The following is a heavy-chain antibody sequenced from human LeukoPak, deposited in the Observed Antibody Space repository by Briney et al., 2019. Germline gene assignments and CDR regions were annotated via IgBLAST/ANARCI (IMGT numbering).Heavy chain of an antibody. Sequence: SETLSLTCSVSGGSITSYYWSWIRQPPGKGLEWIGEINHSGSTNYNPSLKSRVTISVDTSKNQFSLKLSSVTAADTAVYYCARVPQRTVAPIPRGYFDYWGQGALVTVSS. J-gene: IGHJ4*02. CDR1: GGSITSYY. CDR3: ARVPQRTVAPIPRGYFDY. D-gene: IGHD6-19*01. V-gene: IGHV4-34*01. CDR2: INHSGST.